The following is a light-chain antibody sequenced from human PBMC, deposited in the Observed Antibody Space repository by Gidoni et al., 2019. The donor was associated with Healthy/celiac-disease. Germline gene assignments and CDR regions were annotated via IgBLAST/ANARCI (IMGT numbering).Light chain of an antibody. V-gene: IGLV3-25*03. CDR1: ALPKQY. CDR3: QSADSSGTHVV. Sequence: SYELTQPPSVSVSPGQTARITCSGDALPKQYAYWYQQKPGQAPVLVIYKDSERPSRIPERFSGSSSGTTVTLPISGVQAEDEADYYCQSADSSGTHVVFGGGTKLTVL. CDR2: KDS. J-gene: IGLJ2*01.